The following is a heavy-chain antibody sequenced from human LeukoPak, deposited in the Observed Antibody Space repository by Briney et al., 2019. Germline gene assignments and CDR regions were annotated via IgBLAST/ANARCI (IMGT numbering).Heavy chain of an antibody. CDR1: GFTFSDFY. CDR3: AKEVAAVGIGAFDI. V-gene: IGHV3-23*01. Sequence: PGGSLRLSCAASGFTFSDFYMSWIRQAPGKGLEWVSAITGSGGSTFYADSVKGRFTISRDNSKNTLYLQMNSLRAEDTAVYYCAKEVAAVGIGAFDIWGQGTMVTVSS. CDR2: ITGSGGST. J-gene: IGHJ3*02. D-gene: IGHD6-13*01.